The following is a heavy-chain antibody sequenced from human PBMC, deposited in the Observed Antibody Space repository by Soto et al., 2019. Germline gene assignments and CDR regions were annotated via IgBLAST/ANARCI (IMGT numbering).Heavy chain of an antibody. CDR2: ISYDGSNK. V-gene: IGHV3-30-3*01. CDR3: ARELYCGGYCLGVSRDY. CDR1: GFNFSSYA. J-gene: IGHJ4*02. Sequence: QVQLVESGGGVVQPGRSLRLSCAASGFNFSSYAMHWVRQAPGKGLEWVAVISYDGSNKYYADSVKGRFTISRDNSKSTLYLQMTSLRAEDTAVYYCARELYCGGYCLGVSRDYWGQGTLVTVSS. D-gene: IGHD2-21*02.